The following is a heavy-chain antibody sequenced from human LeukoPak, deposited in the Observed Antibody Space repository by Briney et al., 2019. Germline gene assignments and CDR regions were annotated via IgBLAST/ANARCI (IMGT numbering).Heavy chain of an antibody. CDR1: GYSFSGHY. D-gene: IGHD5-18*01. Sequence: GASVKVSCKASGYSFSGHYIHWVRQAPGQGLEWMGWINTNNGGTNYAQRFQGGVTLTRDTSISTAYMELSRLRSDDTAVYYCARRSLHVYSDGYLPYWYFDLWGRGTLVTVSS. J-gene: IGHJ2*01. CDR3: ARRSLHVYSDGYLPYWYFDL. V-gene: IGHV1-2*02. CDR2: INTNNGGT.